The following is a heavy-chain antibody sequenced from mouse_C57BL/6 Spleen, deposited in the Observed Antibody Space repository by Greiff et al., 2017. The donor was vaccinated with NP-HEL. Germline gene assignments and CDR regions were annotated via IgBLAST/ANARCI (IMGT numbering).Heavy chain of an antibody. CDR3: ARSAEDPYARDY. CDR2: INPSSGYT. V-gene: IGHV1-4*01. Sequence: VQLQQSGAELARPGASVKMSCKASGYTFTSYTMHWVKQRPGQGLEWIGYINPSSGYTKYNQKFKDKATLTADKSSSTAYMQLSSLTSEDSAVYNWARSAEDPYARDYWGQGTSVTASS. J-gene: IGHJ4*01. CDR1: GYTFTSYT.